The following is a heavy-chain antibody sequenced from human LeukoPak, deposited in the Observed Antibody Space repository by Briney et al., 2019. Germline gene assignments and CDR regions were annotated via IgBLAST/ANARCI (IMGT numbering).Heavy chain of an antibody. CDR3: ASPHARGDGYNLALDL. Sequence: PGGSLRLSCAASGFTFSSYAMSWVRQAPGKGLEWVSAISGSDGSTYYADSVKGRFTISRDNSKNTLYLQMNSLRAEDTAVYYCASPHARGDGYNLALDLWGRGTLVTVSS. CDR1: GFTFSSYA. V-gene: IGHV3-23*01. CDR2: ISGSDGST. J-gene: IGHJ2*01. D-gene: IGHD5-24*01.